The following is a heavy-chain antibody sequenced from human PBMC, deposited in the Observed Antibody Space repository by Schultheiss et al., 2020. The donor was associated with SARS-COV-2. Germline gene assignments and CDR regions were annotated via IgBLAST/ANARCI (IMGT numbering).Heavy chain of an antibody. CDR3: ARSPRDSSSCLVD. Sequence: ASVKVSCKASGNTFTGFFMHWVRQAPGQGLEWMGWINPNSGGTNSAQKFQGRVTMTRDTSISTAYMELSRLRSDDTAVYYCARSPRDSSSCLVDWGQGTLVTVSS. CDR2: INPNSGGT. D-gene: IGHD6-13*01. CDR1: GNTFTGFF. V-gene: IGHV1-2*02. J-gene: IGHJ4*02.